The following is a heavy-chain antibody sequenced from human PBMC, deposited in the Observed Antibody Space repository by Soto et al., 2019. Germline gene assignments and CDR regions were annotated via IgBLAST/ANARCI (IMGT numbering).Heavy chain of an antibody. V-gene: IGHV3-23*01. Sequence: EVHLLESGGGLVQPGGSLRLSCTASGLTFRIYAMSWVRQAPGKGLEWVSGISGSGGSAYYADSVKGRFTISRDNSKNTLYLQMNSLRAEDTAVYYCAKVPLTTVTTLFSYFDYWGQGTLVTVSS. J-gene: IGHJ4*02. D-gene: IGHD4-17*01. CDR3: AKVPLTTVTTLFSYFDY. CDR1: GLTFRIYA. CDR2: ISGSGGSA.